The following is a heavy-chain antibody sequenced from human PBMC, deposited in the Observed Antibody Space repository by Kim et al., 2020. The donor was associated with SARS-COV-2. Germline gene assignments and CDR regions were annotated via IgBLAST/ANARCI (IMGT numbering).Heavy chain of an antibody. V-gene: IGHV4-39*01. J-gene: IGHJ5*02. CDR2: IYYSGST. CDR3: ARRRAYCGGDCYSSWFDP. D-gene: IGHD2-21*01. Sequence: SETLSLTCTVSGGSISSSSYYWGWIRQPPGKGLEWIGSIYYSGSTYYNPSLKSRVTISVDTSKNQFSLKLSSVTAADTAVYYCARRRAYCGGDCYSSWFDPWGQGTLVTVSS. CDR1: GGSISSSSYY.